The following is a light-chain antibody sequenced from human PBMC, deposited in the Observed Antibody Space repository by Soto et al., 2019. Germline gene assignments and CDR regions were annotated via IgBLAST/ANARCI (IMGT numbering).Light chain of an antibody. CDR3: QQYNNWPPGYT. V-gene: IGKV3-15*01. J-gene: IGKJ2*01. CDR2: AAS. CDR1: PGVSNN. Sequence: EIVMTQSPATLSVSPGERATLSCRASPGVSNNLAWYQQKFGQPPRLLIYAASTRATGIPARFSGSGFGTEFTLTISSLQSEDFAVYFCQQYNNWPPGYTFGQGTKLEIK.